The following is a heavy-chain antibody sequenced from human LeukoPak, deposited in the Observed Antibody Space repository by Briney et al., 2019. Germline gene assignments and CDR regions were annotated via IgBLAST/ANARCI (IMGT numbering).Heavy chain of an antibody. D-gene: IGHD3-10*01. CDR2: ISVYNSNT. CDR1: GYTFSSHG. Sequence: ASVNLSCKASGYTFSSHGIAWVRQAPGQGLEWLGWISVYNSNTHYSQSLRGRVTMTTDKSTTTAYMELTNLRYDDTAVYYCARTDSYGSGTYAYYFDYWGQGTLVTVSS. J-gene: IGHJ4*02. V-gene: IGHV1-18*01. CDR3: ARTDSYGSGTYAYYFDY.